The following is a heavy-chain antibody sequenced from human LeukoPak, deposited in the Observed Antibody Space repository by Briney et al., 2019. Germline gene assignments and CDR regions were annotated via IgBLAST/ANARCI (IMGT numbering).Heavy chain of an antibody. Sequence: SETLSLTCAVYSGSFSGYYWSWIRQPPGKGREWIGEINHSGSTNYNPSLKRRVTISVDTSKNQFSLKLSSVTAADTAVYYCARVSCSGGSCLDYWGQGTLVTVSS. D-gene: IGHD2-15*01. CDR3: ARVSCSGGSCLDY. V-gene: IGHV4-34*01. J-gene: IGHJ4*02. CDR1: SGSFSGYY. CDR2: INHSGST.